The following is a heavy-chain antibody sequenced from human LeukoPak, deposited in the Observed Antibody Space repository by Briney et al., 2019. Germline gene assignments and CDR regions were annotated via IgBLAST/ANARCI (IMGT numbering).Heavy chain of an antibody. J-gene: IGHJ4*02. V-gene: IGHV3-21*01. D-gene: IGHD3-10*01. CDR2: IGSGNGFI. Sequence: GGSLRLSCAVSGFTFSRYTMNWVRQAPGKGLEWVSSIGSGNGFIFSADSVKGRFTISRDNTKNSLYLQMNSLRVEDTAVYYCARVAGESRDYWGQGTLVTVSS. CDR1: GFTFSRYT. CDR3: ARVAGESRDY.